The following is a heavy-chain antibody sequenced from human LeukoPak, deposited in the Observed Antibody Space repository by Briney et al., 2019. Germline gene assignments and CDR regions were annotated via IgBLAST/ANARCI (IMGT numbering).Heavy chain of an antibody. J-gene: IGHJ4*02. V-gene: IGHV5-51*01. CDR2: IYPGDSDT. Sequence: GESLQISCKGSGYSSTSYWIGWVRQMPGKGLEWMGIIYPGDSDTRYSPSFQGQVTISADKSISTAYLQWSSLKASDTAMYYCARGRGLRRYYFDYWGQGTLVTVSS. CDR1: GYSSTSYW. CDR3: ARGRGLRRYYFDY. D-gene: IGHD4-17*01.